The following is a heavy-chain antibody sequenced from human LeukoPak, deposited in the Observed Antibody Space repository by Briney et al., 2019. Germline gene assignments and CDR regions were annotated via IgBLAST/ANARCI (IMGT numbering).Heavy chain of an antibody. Sequence: GGSLRLSCAASGFTFSSYSMNWVRQAPGKGLEWVSSISSSSSYIYYADSVKGRFTISRDNAKNSLYLQMNSLRAEDTAVYYCANRGAEVGATVAPGDYWGQGTLVTVSS. V-gene: IGHV3-21*04. CDR1: GFTFSSYS. CDR2: ISSSSSYI. D-gene: IGHD1-26*01. CDR3: ANRGAEVGATVAPGDY. J-gene: IGHJ4*02.